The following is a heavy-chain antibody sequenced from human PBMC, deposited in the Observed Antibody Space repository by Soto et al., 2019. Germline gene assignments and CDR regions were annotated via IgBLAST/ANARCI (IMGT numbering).Heavy chain of an antibody. V-gene: IGHV4-4*07. CDR2: IYDGRST. Sequence: SETLSLTCTVSGGSISNFFWDWIRQPAGQGMEWIGRIYDGRSTTYNPSLKGRVTISEDTSKNQVSLSLSSVTDADTAVYYCANEGSDGPGKWGQGTLVTVS. CDR1: GGSISNFF. J-gene: IGHJ4*02. D-gene: IGHD1-26*01. CDR3: ANEGSDGPGK.